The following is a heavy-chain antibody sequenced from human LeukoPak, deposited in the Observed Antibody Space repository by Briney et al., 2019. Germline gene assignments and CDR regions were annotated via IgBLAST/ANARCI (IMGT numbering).Heavy chain of an antibody. CDR3: VRDWAPASMQAAPFDC. CDR2: IKEVGSLK. CDR1: GFTFSTYW. V-gene: IGHV3-7*01. D-gene: IGHD2/OR15-2a*01. J-gene: IGHJ4*02. Sequence: GGSLRLSCAASGFTFSTYWMSWVRQAPGKGPEWVANIKEVGSLKNYVDSVEGRFTVSRDNAKNTLYLQMNSLRLEDTAVYYCVRDWAPASMQAAPFDCWGQGTLVTVSS.